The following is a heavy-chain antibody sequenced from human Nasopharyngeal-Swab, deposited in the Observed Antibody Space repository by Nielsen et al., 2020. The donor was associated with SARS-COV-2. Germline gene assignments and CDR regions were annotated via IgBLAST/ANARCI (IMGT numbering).Heavy chain of an antibody. D-gene: IGHD4-17*01. CDR3: ARDIGDYRSFAY. V-gene: IGHV1-46*01. Sequence: GGEAHGQGLEWMGIINPKGSSTNYAQKFLGRITMTRDTPTTTVYMELSSLRSEDTAVYYCARDIGDYRSFAYWGQGTLVTVSS. CDR2: INPKGSST. J-gene: IGHJ4*02.